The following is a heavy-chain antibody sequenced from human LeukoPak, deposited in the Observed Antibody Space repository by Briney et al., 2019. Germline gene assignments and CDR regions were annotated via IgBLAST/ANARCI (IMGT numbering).Heavy chain of an antibody. CDR1: GYTFTSYG. CDR2: ISAYNGNT. D-gene: IGHD3-9*01. Sequence: ASVKVSCKASGYTFTSYGISWVRQAPGQGLEWMGWISAYNGNTNYAQKLQGRVTMTTDTSTSTAYMELRSLRSDDTAVYYCARDYDILTGYYSHGMDVWGQGTTVTVSS. J-gene: IGHJ6*02. CDR3: ARDYDILTGYYSHGMDV. V-gene: IGHV1-18*01.